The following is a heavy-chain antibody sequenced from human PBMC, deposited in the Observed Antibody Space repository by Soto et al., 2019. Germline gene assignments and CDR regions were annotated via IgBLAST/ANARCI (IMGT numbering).Heavy chain of an antibody. J-gene: IGHJ5*02. V-gene: IGHV3-33*01. Sequence: LRLSCAASGFTLSNYGMHWVRQAPGKGLEWVAVLRDDADDAYYADSVKGRFTISRDNSKNTLYLQMNYLRAEDTAAYYCARPYSSNSNWFDPWGQGTLVTVSS. CDR3: ARPYSSNSNWFDP. CDR1: GFTLSNYG. CDR2: LRDDADDA. D-gene: IGHD6-19*01.